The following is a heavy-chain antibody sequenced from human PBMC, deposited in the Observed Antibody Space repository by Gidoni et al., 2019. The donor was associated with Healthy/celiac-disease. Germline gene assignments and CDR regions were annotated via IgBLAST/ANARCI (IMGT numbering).Heavy chain of an antibody. J-gene: IGHJ5*02. Sequence: QVQLVQSGAEVKKPGASVKVSCKASGYTFTGYYMHWVRQAPGQGLEWMGWINPNSGGTNYAQKFQGRVTMTRDTSISTAYMELSRLRSDDTAVYYCARERLQGGYCSSTSCLPSNWFDPWGQGTLVTVSS. CDR1: GYTFTGYY. V-gene: IGHV1-2*02. CDR3: ARERLQGGYCSSTSCLPSNWFDP. D-gene: IGHD2-2*01. CDR2: INPNSGGT.